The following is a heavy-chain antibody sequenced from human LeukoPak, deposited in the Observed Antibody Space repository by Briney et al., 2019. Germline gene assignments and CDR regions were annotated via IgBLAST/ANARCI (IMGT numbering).Heavy chain of an antibody. J-gene: IGHJ5*02. CDR2: IDPGDSDT. CDR1: VYSFTSYW. V-gene: IGHV5-51*01. D-gene: IGHD1-1*01. CDR3: ARVQFTFYNWHEGWLDP. Sequence: GESLKISGQGSVYSFTSYWIGGVRQMPGKGLEWMGIIDPGDSDTRYITSFQGQVTISADKSLSTAYLRWCSLKASDTAMYYCARVQFTFYNWHEGWLDPWGQGTLVTVSS.